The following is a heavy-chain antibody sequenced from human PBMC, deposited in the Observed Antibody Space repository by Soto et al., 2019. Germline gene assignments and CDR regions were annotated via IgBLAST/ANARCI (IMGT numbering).Heavy chain of an antibody. D-gene: IGHD6-6*01. V-gene: IGHV1-18*01. CDR1: WYTVRNYG. Sequence: ASVXVSFRASWYTVRNYGIRCFRQAPGQGLECIGWISAYNVNTKYAQKFQGGVTMATDTPTTTAYMELRSLRSDDTAVYYCARDGTQLVNNNDNFDIRGQRTTV. CDR2: ISAYNVNT. J-gene: IGHJ3*02. CDR3: ARDGTQLVNNNDNFDI.